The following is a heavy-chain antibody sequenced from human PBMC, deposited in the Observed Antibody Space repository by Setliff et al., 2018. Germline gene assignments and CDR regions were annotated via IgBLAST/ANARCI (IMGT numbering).Heavy chain of an antibody. CDR1: GYSISSGYY. J-gene: IGHJ4*02. CDR3: ARETTAWGYVDTAMVTFIDQ. V-gene: IGHV4-38-2*02. Sequence: SETLSLTCAVSGYSISSGYYWGWIRQPPGKGLEWIGSIYHSGSTYYNPSLKSRVTISVDTSKNQFSLKLSSVTAADTAVYYCARETTAWGYVDTAMVTFIDQWGQGTLVTVSS. D-gene: IGHD5-18*01. CDR2: IYHSGST.